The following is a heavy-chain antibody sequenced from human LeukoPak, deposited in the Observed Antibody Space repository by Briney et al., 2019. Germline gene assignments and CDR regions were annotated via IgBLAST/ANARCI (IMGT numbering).Heavy chain of an antibody. J-gene: IGHJ4*02. V-gene: IGHV3-48*01. CDR1: GFTFSSYS. D-gene: IGHD1-1*01. CDR3: ARVGSWNAEPDY. CDR2: ISSSSSSTI. Sequence: GGSLRLSCAASGFTFSSYSMTWVRQAPGKGLEWVSYISSSSSSTIYYADSVKGRSTISRDNAKNSLYLQMNSLRAEDTAVYYCARVGSWNAEPDYWGQGTLVTVSS.